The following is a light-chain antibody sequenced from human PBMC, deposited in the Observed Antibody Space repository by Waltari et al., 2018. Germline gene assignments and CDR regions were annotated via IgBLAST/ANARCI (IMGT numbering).Light chain of an antibody. CDR2: GAS. V-gene: IGKV3-15*01. CDR3: QKYNNWPPWT. CDR1: QRVSSN. J-gene: IGKJ1*01. Sequence: EIVMTQSPATLSVSPGERATLSCRASQRVSSNLAWYQQKPCQAPRLLIYGASTRATGIPATFSGRGSGTEFTLTISNMQSEDFAVYYCQKYNNWPPWTFGQGTKVEIK.